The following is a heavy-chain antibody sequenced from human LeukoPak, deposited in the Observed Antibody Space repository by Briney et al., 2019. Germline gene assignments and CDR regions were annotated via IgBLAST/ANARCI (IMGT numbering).Heavy chain of an antibody. J-gene: IGHJ4*02. D-gene: IGHD5-12*01. CDR2: ISDNGAVT. Sequence: PGGSLRLSCAASGFSFSMYSMSWIRQAPGKGLEWVSVISDNGAVTFYGDSVKGRFTISRDNSKNTLYLQMNSLRAEDTAVYYCAKDGAWLRFDDWGQGILVTVSS. CDR1: GFSFSMYS. CDR3: AKDGAWLRFDD. V-gene: IGHV3-23*01.